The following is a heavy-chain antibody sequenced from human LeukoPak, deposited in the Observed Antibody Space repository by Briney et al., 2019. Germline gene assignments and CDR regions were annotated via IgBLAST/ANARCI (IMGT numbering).Heavy chain of an antibody. J-gene: IGHJ3*02. CDR1: GFTFSSYA. CDR3: AVVGATLGAFDI. Sequence: GGSLRLSCSASGFTFSSYAMHWVRQAPGKELEYVSAISSNGGSTYYADSVKGRFTISRDNSKNTLYLQMSSLRAEDTAVYYCAVVGATLGAFDIWGQGTMVTVSS. D-gene: IGHD1-26*01. V-gene: IGHV3-64D*06. CDR2: ISSNGGST.